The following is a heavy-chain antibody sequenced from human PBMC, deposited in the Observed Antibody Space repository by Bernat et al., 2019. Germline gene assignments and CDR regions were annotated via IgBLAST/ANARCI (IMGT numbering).Heavy chain of an antibody. CDR1: GGSISSSSYY. J-gene: IGHJ3*02. CDR3: ARHERGTGLGSAFDI. V-gene: IGHV4-39*01. CDR2: IYYSGST. D-gene: IGHD3-16*01. Sequence: QLQLQESGPGLVKPSETLSLTCTVSGGSISSSSYYWGWIRQPPGKGLEWIGSIYYSGSTYYNPSLKNRVTISVDTSKNQFSLKLSSVTAADTAVYYCARHERGTGLGSAFDIWGQGTMVTVSS.